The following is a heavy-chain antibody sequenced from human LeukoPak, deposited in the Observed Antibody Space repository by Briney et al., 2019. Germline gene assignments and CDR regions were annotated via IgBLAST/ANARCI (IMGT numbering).Heavy chain of an antibody. CDR2: ISDSGGGT. CDR3: DGADF. CDR1: GFTFNTYS. Sequence: PPGGSLRLSCAASGFTFNTYSMNWARQAPGKGPEWVSTISDSGGGTYYADSVKGRFTISRDNSKNTLYLQMNSLRADDTAVYFCDGADFWGQGTLVTVSS. J-gene: IGHJ4*02. V-gene: IGHV3-23*01.